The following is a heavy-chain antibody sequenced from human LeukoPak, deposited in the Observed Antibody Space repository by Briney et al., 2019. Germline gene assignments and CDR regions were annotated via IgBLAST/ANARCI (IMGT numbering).Heavy chain of an antibody. CDR1: GGSFSGYY. CDR3: ARAIVVVVAGYYYYYYGMDV. CDR2: INHSGST. V-gene: IGHV4-34*01. D-gene: IGHD2-15*01. Sequence: SETLSLTCAVYGGSFSGYYWSWLRQPPGKGLEWIGEINHSGSTNYNPSLKSRVTISVDTSKNQFSLKLSSVTAADTAVYYCARAIVVVVAGYYYYYYGMDVWGQGTTVTVSS. J-gene: IGHJ6*02.